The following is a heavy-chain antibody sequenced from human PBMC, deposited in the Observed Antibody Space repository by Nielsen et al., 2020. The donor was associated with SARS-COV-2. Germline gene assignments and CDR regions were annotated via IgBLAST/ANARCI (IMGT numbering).Heavy chain of an antibody. D-gene: IGHD3/OR15-3a*01. CDR3: ASRAGTYFDY. J-gene: IGHJ4*02. CDR2: IYYSGST. Sequence: SETLSLTCTVSGGSISSGGYYWDWIRQPPGKGLEWIGSIYYSGSTYYNPSLKSRVTISVDTSKNHFSLKLSSVTAADTAVYYCASRAGTYFDYWGQGTLVTVSS. CDR1: GGSISSGGYY. V-gene: IGHV4-39*02.